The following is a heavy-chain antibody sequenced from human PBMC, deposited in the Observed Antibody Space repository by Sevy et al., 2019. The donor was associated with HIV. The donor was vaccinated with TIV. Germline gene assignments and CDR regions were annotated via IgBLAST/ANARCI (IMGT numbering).Heavy chain of an antibody. D-gene: IGHD3-10*01. Sequence: ASVKVSCKVSGYTLTELSMHWVRQAPGKGLEWMGGFVPEDGETIYAQKFQGRVTMTEDTSTDTAYMELRSLRSEDTAVYYCATHGVMGYYYMDVWGKGTTVTVSS. V-gene: IGHV1-24*01. CDR3: ATHGVMGYYYMDV. CDR2: FVPEDGET. J-gene: IGHJ6*03. CDR1: GYTLTELS.